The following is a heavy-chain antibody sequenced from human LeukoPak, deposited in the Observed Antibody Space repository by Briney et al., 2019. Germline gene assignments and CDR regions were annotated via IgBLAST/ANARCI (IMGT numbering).Heavy chain of an antibody. Sequence: ASVKVSCKASGGTFSSYAISWVRQAPGQGLEWMGRIIPIFRIANYAQKLQGRVTITADKSTSTAYMELSSLRSDDTSVYYCARDLTRDGFNHDIRYGMDVWGQGTTVTVS. J-gene: IGHJ6*02. V-gene: IGHV1-69*17. CDR3: ARDLTRDGFNHDIRYGMDV. CDR1: GGTFSSYA. CDR2: IIPIFRIA. D-gene: IGHD7-27*01.